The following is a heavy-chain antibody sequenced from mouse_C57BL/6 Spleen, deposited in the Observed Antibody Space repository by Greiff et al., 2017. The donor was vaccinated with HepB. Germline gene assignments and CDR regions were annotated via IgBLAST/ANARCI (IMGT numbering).Heavy chain of an antibody. Sequence: QVQLQQPGAELVRPGSSVKLSCKASGYTFTSYWMHWVKQRPIQGLEWIGNIDPSDSETHYNQKFKDKATLTVDKSSSTAYMQLSSLTSEDSAVYYCASSGSYGNSFAYWGQGTLVTVSA. V-gene: IGHV1-52*01. D-gene: IGHD2-1*01. CDR3: ASSGSYGNSFAY. CDR2: IDPSDSET. CDR1: GYTFTSYW. J-gene: IGHJ3*01.